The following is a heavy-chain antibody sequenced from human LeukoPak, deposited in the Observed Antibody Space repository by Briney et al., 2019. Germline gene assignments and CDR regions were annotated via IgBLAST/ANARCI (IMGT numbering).Heavy chain of an antibody. D-gene: IGHD1-26*01. CDR3: ARDRSGSYYDY. CDR1: GFTLSRFA. Sequence: GSPKLFLSGSGFTLSRFAMRWVRQAPGEGLEGVAVIWYDGSNKYYADSVKGRFTISRDNSKNTLYLQMNSLRAEDTAVYYCARDRSGSYYDYWGQGTLVTVSS. J-gene: IGHJ4*02. V-gene: IGHV3-33*08. CDR2: IWYDGSNK.